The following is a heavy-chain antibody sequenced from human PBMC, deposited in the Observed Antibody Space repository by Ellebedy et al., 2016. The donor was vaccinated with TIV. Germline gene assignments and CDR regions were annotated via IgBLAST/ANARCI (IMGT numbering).Heavy chain of an antibody. Sequence: AASVKVSCKASGYTFTDYYIHWVRQAPGQGLEWMGWINPNTDGRKYAHKFQDRVIMTRATSLSTAHMELIRLRSSDTAVYYCARWLRSPGFDYWGQGTLLTVSS. CDR2: INPNTDGR. J-gene: IGHJ4*02. CDR1: GYTFTDYY. CDR3: ARWLRSPGFDY. V-gene: IGHV1-2*07. D-gene: IGHD5-12*01.